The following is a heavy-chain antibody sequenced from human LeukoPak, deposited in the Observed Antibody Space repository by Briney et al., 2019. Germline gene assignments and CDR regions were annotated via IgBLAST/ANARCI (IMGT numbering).Heavy chain of an antibody. CDR3: ARAYCSGGSCYSSRGMFDP. Sequence: SETLSLTCTVSGGSISSYYWSWIRQPAGKGLEWIGSIYHSGSTYYNPSLKSRVTISVDTSKNQFSLKLSSVTAADTAVYYCARAYCSGGSCYSSRGMFDPWGQGTLVTVSS. CDR2: IYHSGST. V-gene: IGHV4-4*07. D-gene: IGHD2-15*01. CDR1: GGSISSYY. J-gene: IGHJ5*02.